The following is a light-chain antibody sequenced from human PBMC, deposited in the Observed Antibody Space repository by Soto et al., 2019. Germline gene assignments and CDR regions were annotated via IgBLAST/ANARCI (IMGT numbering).Light chain of an antibody. CDR3: QQYSSFWT. V-gene: IGKV1-5*03. CDR2: KTS. J-gene: IGKJ1*01. Sequence: DIPMTQSPSTLSASVGDRVTITCRASQSISTSLAWYQQKAGKAPKLLIYKTSSLESGVPSRFSGSGSGTEFTLTISSLQPDDFATYYCQQYSSFWTFGQGTKVEGK. CDR1: QSISTS.